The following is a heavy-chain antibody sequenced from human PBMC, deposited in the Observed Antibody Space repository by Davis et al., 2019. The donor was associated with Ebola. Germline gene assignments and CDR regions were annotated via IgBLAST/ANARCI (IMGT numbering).Heavy chain of an antibody. D-gene: IGHD2-21*01. V-gene: IGHV1-46*01. CDR2: INCSGGDK. CDR3: ARAPGCAGGDCAGYNWFDS. J-gene: IGHJ5*01. Sequence: ASVKVSCKASGYTFTGYWMHWVRQAPGQGLEWMGIINCSGGDKTYAQKFQGRVTMTRDTSTNTVDMELSSLTSEDTAVYYCARAPGCAGGDCAGYNWFDSWGQGTLVTVSS. CDR1: GYTFTGYW.